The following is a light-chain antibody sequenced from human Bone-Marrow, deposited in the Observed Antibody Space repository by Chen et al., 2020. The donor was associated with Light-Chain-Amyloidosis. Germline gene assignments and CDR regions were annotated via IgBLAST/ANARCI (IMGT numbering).Light chain of an antibody. CDR1: SSDVGGDNH. CDR3: SSYTIANTLV. CDR2: EVT. J-gene: IGLJ1*01. V-gene: IGLV2-14*01. Sequence: QSALTQPASVSGSPGQSITISFTGTSSDVGGDNHVSWYQQHPDKAPKLMIYEVTNRPSWVPDRFSGSTTDSTASQTISGLQTENEAKYFCSSYTIANTLVFGSGARVTVL.